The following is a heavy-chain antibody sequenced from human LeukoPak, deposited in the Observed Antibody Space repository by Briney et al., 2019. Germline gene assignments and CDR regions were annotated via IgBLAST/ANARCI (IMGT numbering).Heavy chain of an antibody. J-gene: IGHJ4*02. V-gene: IGHV1-46*01. CDR2: INPSGGST. Sequence: ASVKVSCEASGYTFTYYYIHWVRQAPGQGLEWMGIINPSGGSTSYAQKFQGRVTLTRDTSTSTVYMELSSLRSEDTAVYYCARSPYTYGSLFYLDYWGQGTLVTVSS. CDR1: GYTFTYYY. CDR3: ARSPYTYGSLFYLDY. D-gene: IGHD5-18*01.